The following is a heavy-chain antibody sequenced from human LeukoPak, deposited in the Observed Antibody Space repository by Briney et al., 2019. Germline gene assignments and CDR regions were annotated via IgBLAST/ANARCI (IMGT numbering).Heavy chain of an antibody. CDR3: AGFLAGNYYDSSGYFWYDAFDI. D-gene: IGHD3-22*01. J-gene: IGHJ3*02. V-gene: IGHV3-11*04. CDR1: GFTFSDYY. CDR2: ISSSGSTI. Sequence: GSLRLSCAASGFTFSDYYMSWIRQAPGKGLEWVSYISSSGSTIYYADSVKGRFTISRDNAKNSLYLQMNSLRAEDTAVYYCAGFLAGNYYDSSGYFWYDAFDIWGQGTMVTVSS.